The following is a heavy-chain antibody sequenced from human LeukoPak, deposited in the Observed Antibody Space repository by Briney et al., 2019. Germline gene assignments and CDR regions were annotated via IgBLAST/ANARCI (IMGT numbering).Heavy chain of an antibody. CDR2: ISGSGGDT. J-gene: IGHJ4*02. D-gene: IGHD6-19*01. CDR3: AKTTSGYSSGRYPGWPVDY. CDR1: GFTFRSHA. V-gene: IGHV3-23*01. Sequence: GSLLLSCAASGFTFRSHAVYWVRPAPGKGLEWVSGISGSGGDTYYAGSVEGRFTISRDNSKNMLYLQMNSLSTEDTAVYYCAKTTSGYSSGRYPGWPVDYWGQGTLVTVSS.